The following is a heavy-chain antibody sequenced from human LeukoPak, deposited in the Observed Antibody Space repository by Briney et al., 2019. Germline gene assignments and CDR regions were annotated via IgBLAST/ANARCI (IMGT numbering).Heavy chain of an antibody. CDR2: ISYDGSNK. CDR3: ARGFAYSSSSHTNYYYYYMDV. J-gene: IGHJ6*03. V-gene: IGHV3-30*04. CDR1: GFTFSSYA. Sequence: GGSLRLSCAASGFTFSSYAMHWVRQAPGKGLEWVAVISYDGSNKYYADSVKGRFTISRDNSKNTLYLQMNSLRAEDTAVYYCARGFAYSSSSHTNYYYYYMDVWGKGTTVTVSS. D-gene: IGHD6-6*01.